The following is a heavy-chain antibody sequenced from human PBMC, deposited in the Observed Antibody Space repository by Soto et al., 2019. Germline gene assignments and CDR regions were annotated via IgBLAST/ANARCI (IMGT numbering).Heavy chain of an antibody. D-gene: IGHD6-6*01. V-gene: IGHV3-30-3*01. J-gene: IGHJ6*02. CDR1: GFTFSSYA. CDR3: ARDIAARTYYYYGMDV. Sequence: GGSLRLSCAASGFTFSSYAMHWVRQAPGKGLEWVAVISYDGSNKYYADSVKGRFTISRDNSKNTLYLQMDSLRAEDTAVYYCARDIAARTYYYYGMDVWGQGTTVTVS. CDR2: ISYDGSNK.